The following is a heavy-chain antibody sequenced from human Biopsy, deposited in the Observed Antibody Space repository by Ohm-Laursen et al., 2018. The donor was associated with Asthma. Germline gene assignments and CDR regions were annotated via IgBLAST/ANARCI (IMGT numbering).Heavy chain of an antibody. J-gene: IGHJ4*02. V-gene: IGHV4-39*01. CDR3: VSPPGY. CDR2: IYYSGST. CDR1: GGSISSSSYY. Sequence: SETLSLTCPVSGGSISSSSYYWGWIRRPPGKGLEFIGTIYYSGSTYYNPSLKSRVTLSLDASKNQFSLKLTLVTAADTAVYYCVSPPGYWGQGTRVTVSS.